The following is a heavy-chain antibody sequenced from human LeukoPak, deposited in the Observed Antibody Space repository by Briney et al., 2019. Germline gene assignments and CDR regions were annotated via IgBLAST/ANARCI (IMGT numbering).Heavy chain of an antibody. CDR2: IKRKTDGGTA. V-gene: IGHV3-15*01. Sequence: PGGSLRLSCAASGFPFSDVWMSWVCQAPGKGLEWVGRIKRKTDGGTADYAAPVKGRFTFSRDDSKNTLYLQMNSLKTEDTAVYYCTTDWYYYDSSGYYPIFWGQGTLVTVSS. D-gene: IGHD3-22*01. J-gene: IGHJ4*02. CDR1: GFPFSDVW. CDR3: TTDWYYYDSSGYYPIF.